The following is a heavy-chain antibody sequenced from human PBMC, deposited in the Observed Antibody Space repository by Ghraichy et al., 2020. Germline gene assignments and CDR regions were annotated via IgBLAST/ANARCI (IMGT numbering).Heavy chain of an antibody. V-gene: IGHV3-43*01. CDR2: VSWDGGST. D-gene: IGHD3-16*01. CDR3: AKGIGVLYYDGMDV. Sequence: GGSLRLSCAASGFTFDDCTMHWVRQAPGKGLEWVALVSWDGGSTFYADSVKGRFTISRDNTGNSLYLQMNSLRTDDTALYFCAKGIGVLYYDGMDVWGQGTTVTFSS. CDR1: GFTFDDCT. J-gene: IGHJ6*02.